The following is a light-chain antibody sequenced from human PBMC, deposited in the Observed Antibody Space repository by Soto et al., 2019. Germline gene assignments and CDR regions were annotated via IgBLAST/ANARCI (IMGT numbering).Light chain of an antibody. CDR2: KAA. J-gene: IGKJ2*01. V-gene: IGKV1-5*03. CDR3: QQYKTDNT. Sequence: DIQMTQSPSTRSASVGDIVTLTCRASQSISNWLAWYQQKPGKAPKLLISKAARLVGGVTSRFSGRGSGTEFTLTISSVQPDDFATYYCQQYKTDNTFGQGPKLEIK. CDR1: QSISNW.